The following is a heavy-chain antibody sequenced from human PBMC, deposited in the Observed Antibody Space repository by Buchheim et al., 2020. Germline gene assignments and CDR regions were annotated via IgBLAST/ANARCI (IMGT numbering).Heavy chain of an antibody. D-gene: IGHD2-8*01. CDR1: GVSINSGGYY. CDR3: ARGNSAQIMYATSHYLDS. CDR2: IYYTGST. Sequence: QVQLQESGPGLVKPSQILSLTCTVSGVSINSGGYYWSWIRQHPGKGLEWIGYIYYTGSTYYNPSFKSRVTISVDTSKNQFSLNLSSVTAADTAVYYCARGNSAQIMYATSHYLDSWGQGSL. J-gene: IGHJ4*02. V-gene: IGHV4-31*03.